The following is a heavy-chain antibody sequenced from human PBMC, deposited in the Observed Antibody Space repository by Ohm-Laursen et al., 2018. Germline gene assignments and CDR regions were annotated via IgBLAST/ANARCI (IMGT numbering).Heavy chain of an antibody. D-gene: IGHD5-24*01. Sequence: TLSLTCTVSGGSVSSYYWSWIRQPPGKGLEWIGYIYYSGNTNYNPSLKSRVTISVDTSRNQFSLKLSSVAAADTAVYYCARQRDGYNVYSPLDNWGQGTLVTVSS. V-gene: IGHV4-59*08. CDR2: IYYSGNT. J-gene: IGHJ4*02. CDR1: GGSVSSYY. CDR3: ARQRDGYNVYSPLDN.